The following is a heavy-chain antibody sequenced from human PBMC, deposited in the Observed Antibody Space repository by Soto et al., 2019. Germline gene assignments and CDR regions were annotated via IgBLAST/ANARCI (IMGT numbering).Heavy chain of an antibody. CDR1: GYTFTNYW. J-gene: IGHJ4*02. CDR3: ARLGSLLQPIDY. CDR2: IFPRDSDT. V-gene: IGHV5-51*01. Sequence: GESLKISCQASGYTFTNYWIAWVRHMPGRGLEWVGLIFPRDSDTRYNSSFEGQVTISSDRSIATAYLQWTSLKASDTAIYFCARLGSLLQPIDYWGQGTSVTVSS. D-gene: IGHD3-10*01.